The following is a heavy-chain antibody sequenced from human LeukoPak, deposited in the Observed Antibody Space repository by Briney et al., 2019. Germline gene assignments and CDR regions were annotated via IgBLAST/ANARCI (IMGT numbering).Heavy chain of an antibody. J-gene: IGHJ4*02. CDR1: GYTFTGYY. V-gene: IGHV1-2*02. Sequence: GASVKVSCKASGYTFTGYYMHWVRQAPGQGLEWMGWINPNSGGTNYAQKFQGRVTMTRDTSISTAYMELSRLRSDDTAVYYCARVRDSSGWYVGHHFDYWGQGTLVTVSS. CDR2: INPNSGGT. D-gene: IGHD6-19*01. CDR3: ARVRDSSGWYVGHHFDY.